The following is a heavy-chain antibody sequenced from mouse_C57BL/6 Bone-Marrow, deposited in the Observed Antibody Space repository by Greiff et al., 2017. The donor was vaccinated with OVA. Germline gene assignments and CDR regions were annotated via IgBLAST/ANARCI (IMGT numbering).Heavy chain of an antibody. CDR1: GYTFTSYW. V-gene: IGHV1-55*01. CDR3: ARLVVTTSYWYFGV. D-gene: IGHD2-2*01. Sequence: QVQLQQPGAELVKPGASVKMSCKASGYTFTSYWITWVKQRPGQGLEWIGDIYPGRGSTNYNEKFKSKATLTVDTSSSTAYLQLSSLTSEDSAVYYCARLVVTTSYWYFGVWGTGTTVTVSS. CDR2: IYPGRGST. J-gene: IGHJ1*03.